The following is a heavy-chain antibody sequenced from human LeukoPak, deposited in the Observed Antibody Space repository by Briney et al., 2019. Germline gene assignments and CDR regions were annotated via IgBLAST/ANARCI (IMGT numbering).Heavy chain of an antibody. V-gene: IGHV1-3*03. D-gene: IGHD2-8*01. CDR2: INAGNGNT. Sequence: ASVKVSCKASGYTFTTYTIHWVRQAPGQRLEWMGWINAGNGNTKYSQEFQDRVTITRDTSASTAYMELSSLRSEDTAVYYCARNRPPPRSCTNGVCYFADYYYYYMDVWGKGTTVTVSS. CDR1: GYTFTTYT. CDR3: ARNRPPPRSCTNGVCYFADYYYYYMDV. J-gene: IGHJ6*03.